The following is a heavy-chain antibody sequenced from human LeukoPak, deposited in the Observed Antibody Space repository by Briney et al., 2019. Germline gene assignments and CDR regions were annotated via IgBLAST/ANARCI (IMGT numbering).Heavy chain of an antibody. CDR1: GGSISSSSYY. J-gene: IGHJ3*02. CDR2: IYYSGST. Sequence: SETLSLTCTVSGGSISSSSYYWGWIRQPPGKGLEWIGSIYYSGSTYYNPSLKSRVTISVDTSKNQFSLKLSSVTAADTAVYYCARKWFGELLSGAFDIWGQGTMVTVSS. CDR3: ARKWFGELLSGAFDI. V-gene: IGHV4-39*07. D-gene: IGHD3-10*01.